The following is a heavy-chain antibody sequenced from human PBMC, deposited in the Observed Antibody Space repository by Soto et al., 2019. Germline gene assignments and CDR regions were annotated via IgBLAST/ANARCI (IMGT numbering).Heavy chain of an antibody. V-gene: IGHV1-69*04. Sequence: SVKVSCKASGGTFSSYTISWVRQAPGQGLEWMGRIIPILGIANYAQKFQGRVTITADKSTSTSYMELSSLRSEDTAVYYCARDHFYYMDVWVKGTTVTVSS. J-gene: IGHJ6*03. CDR1: GGTFSSYT. CDR2: IIPILGIA. CDR3: ARDHFYYMDV.